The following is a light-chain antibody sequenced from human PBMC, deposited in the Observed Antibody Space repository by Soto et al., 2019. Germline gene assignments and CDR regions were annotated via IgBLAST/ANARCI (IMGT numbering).Light chain of an antibody. CDR1: QSVSSN. CDR2: GAS. V-gene: IGKV3-15*01. CDR3: QQYNNWPPVA. J-gene: IGKJ3*01. Sequence: EIVMTQSPATPSVSPGGRATLSCRASQSVSSNLAWYQQKPGQAPRLLIYGASTRATGIPARFSGSGSGTEFTLTISSLQSEDFAVYYCQQYNNWPPVAFGPGTKVDIK.